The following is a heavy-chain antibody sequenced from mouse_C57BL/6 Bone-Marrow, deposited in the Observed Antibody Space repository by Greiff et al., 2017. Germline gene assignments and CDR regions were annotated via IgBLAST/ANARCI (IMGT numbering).Heavy chain of an antibody. D-gene: IGHD1-1*01. V-gene: IGHV1-59*01. CDR3: ARSPGSSSAWFAY. CDR2: IDPSDSYT. J-gene: IGHJ3*01. CDR1: GYTFTSYW. Sequence: QVQLQQPGAELVRPGTSVKLSCKASGYTFTSYWMHWVKQRPGQGLEWIGVIDPSDSYTNYNQKFKGKATLTVDTSSSTAYMQLSSLTSEDSAVYYCARSPGSSSAWFAYWGQGTLVTVSA.